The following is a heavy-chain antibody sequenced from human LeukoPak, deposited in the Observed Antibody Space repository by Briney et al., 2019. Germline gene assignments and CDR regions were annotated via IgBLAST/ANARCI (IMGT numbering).Heavy chain of an antibody. D-gene: IGHD3-22*01. V-gene: IGHV4-59*08. J-gene: IGHJ3*02. CDR2: IYYSGST. CDR1: GENFSIYF. Sequence: NTSETLSLTCAVYGENFSIYFYSWIRQPPGKGLEWVGYIYYSGSTNYNPSLKSRVTISVDTSKNQFSLKLSSVTAADTAVYYCARLRPVSYYYDSSGYYYASDAFDIWGQGTMVTVSS. CDR3: ARLRPVSYYYDSSGYYYASDAFDI.